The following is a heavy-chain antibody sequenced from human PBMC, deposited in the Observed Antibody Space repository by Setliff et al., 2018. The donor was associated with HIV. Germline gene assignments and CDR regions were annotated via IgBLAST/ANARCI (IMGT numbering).Heavy chain of an antibody. D-gene: IGHD3-22*01. Sequence: ASVKVSCKASGYTFTGYYMHWVRQAPGQGLEWMGWINPNNGGTNYAQKFQGWITMTRDTSISTAYMELSRLRSDDTAVYYCASGMDYYDTSGYYQYYFDYWGQGTLVTVSS. CDR1: GYTFTGYY. V-gene: IGHV1-2*04. CDR2: INPNNGGT. CDR3: ASGMDYYDTSGYYQYYFDY. J-gene: IGHJ4*02.